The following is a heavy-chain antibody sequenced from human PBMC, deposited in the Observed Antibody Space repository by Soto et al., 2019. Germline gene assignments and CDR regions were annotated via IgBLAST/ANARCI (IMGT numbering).Heavy chain of an antibody. CDR2: IYYSGST. J-gene: IGHJ4*02. CDR1: GGSISSGDYY. V-gene: IGHV4-30-4*01. D-gene: IGHD3-22*01. CDR3: ARVNRDSSGSLDY. Sequence: QVQLQESGPGLVKPSQTLSLTCTVSGGSISSGDYYWSWIRQPPGKGLEWIGYIYYSGSTYYNPSLKIRVTISVDTAKNQFSLKLSSVTAADTAVYYRARVNRDSSGSLDYWGQGTLVTVSS.